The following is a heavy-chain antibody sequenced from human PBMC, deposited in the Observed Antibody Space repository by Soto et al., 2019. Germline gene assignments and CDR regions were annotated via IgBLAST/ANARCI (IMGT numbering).Heavy chain of an antibody. Sequence: SLTCTVSGGSISSGGYYWGWIRQHPGKGLEWIGYIYYSGSTYYNPSLKSRVTISVDTSKNQFSLKLSSVTAADTAVYYCARDKYYYASGKEGMDVWGQGTTVTVSS. CDR2: IYYSGST. J-gene: IGHJ6*02. CDR3: ARDKYYYASGKEGMDV. V-gene: IGHV4-31*03. CDR1: GGSISSGGYY. D-gene: IGHD3-10*01.